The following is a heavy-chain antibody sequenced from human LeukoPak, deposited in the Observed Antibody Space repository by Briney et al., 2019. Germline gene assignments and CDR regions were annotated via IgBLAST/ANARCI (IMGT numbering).Heavy chain of an antibody. J-gene: IGHJ6*03. CDR3: ARLGSSSWYSPYYYYYYMDV. CDR2: IYPGDSDT. CDR1: GYSFTSYW. Sequence: GESLKISCKGSGYSFTSYWIGWVRQMPGKGLEWMGIIYPGDSDTRYSPSFQGQVTISADKSISTAYLQWSSLKASDTAMYYCARLGSSSWYSPYYYYYYMDVWGKGTTVTISS. D-gene: IGHD6-13*01. V-gene: IGHV5-51*01.